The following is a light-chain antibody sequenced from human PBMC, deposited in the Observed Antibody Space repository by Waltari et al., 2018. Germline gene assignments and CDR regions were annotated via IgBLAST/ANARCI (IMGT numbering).Light chain of an antibody. Sequence: QAVVTQEPSLTVSPGGTVTPTCCPSPAPVTRGHYPYRFQQKPGQAPRTLIYDTKNKHSWTPARFSGSLLGGKAALTLSGAQPDDEATYYCLVSYSGALWVFGGGTKLTVL. CDR2: DTK. CDR1: PAPVTRGHY. CDR3: LVSYSGALWV. V-gene: IGLV7-46*01. J-gene: IGLJ3*02.